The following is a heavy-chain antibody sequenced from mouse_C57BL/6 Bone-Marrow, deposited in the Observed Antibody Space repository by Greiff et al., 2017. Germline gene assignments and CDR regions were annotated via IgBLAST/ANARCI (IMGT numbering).Heavy chain of an antibody. J-gene: IGHJ2*01. V-gene: IGHV1-69*01. Sequence: QVQLQQPGAELVMPGASVKLSCKASGYTFTSYWMHWVTQRPGQGLEWIGEIDPSDSYTNYNQKFKGKSTLTVDKSSSTAYMQLSSLTSEDSAVYYCASEGLLPYFDYWGQGTTLTVSS. CDR3: ASEGLLPYFDY. D-gene: IGHD2-3*01. CDR1: GYTFTSYW. CDR2: IDPSDSYT.